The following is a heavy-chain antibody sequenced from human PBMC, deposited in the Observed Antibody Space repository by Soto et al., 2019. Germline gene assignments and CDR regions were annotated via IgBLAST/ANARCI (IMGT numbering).Heavy chain of an antibody. CDR2: IYYSGST. Sequence: SETLSLTCTVSGGSISSYYWSWIRQPPGKGLEWIGYIYYSGSTNYNPSLKSRVTISVDTSKNQFSLKLSSVTAADTAVYYCARDRGFLESHWFDPWGQGTLVTVSS. D-gene: IGHD3-3*01. CDR3: ARDRGFLESHWFDP. V-gene: IGHV4-59*01. CDR1: GGSISSYY. J-gene: IGHJ5*02.